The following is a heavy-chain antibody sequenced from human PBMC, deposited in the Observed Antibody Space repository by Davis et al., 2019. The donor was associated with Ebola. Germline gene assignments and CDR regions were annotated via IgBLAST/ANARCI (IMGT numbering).Heavy chain of an antibody. V-gene: IGHV3-15*01. CDR1: GFTFSNAW. J-gene: IGHJ4*02. CDR2: IKSKTDGGTT. D-gene: IGHD2-15*01. Sequence: PGGSLRLSCAASGFTFSNAWMNWVRQAPGKGLEWVGRIKSKTDGGTTDYAAPVKGRFTISRDDSENTLYLQMNSLKTEDTAVYYCSTWKVAATWISDSWGQGTLVTVSS. CDR3: STWKVAATWISDS.